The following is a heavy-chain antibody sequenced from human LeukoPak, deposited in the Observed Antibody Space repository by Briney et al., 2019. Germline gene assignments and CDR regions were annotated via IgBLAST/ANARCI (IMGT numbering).Heavy chain of an antibody. D-gene: IGHD3-3*02. J-gene: IGHJ4*02. CDR1: GGSISSYY. CDR3: ASQRPPVSIDKYFDY. Sequence: ASETLSLTCTVSGGSISSYYWSWIRQPPGKGLEWIGYIYYSGSTNYNPSLKSRVTISVDTSKNQFSLKLSSVTAADTAVYYCASQRPPVSIDKYFDYWGQGTLVTVSS. V-gene: IGHV4-59*12. CDR2: IYYSGST.